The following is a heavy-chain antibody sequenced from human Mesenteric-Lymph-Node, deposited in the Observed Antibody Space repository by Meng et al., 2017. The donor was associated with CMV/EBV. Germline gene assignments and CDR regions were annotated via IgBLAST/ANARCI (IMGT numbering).Heavy chain of an antibody. CDR3: AKDRFGYFDY. V-gene: IGHV3-33*06. J-gene: IGHJ4*02. D-gene: IGHD3-10*01. CDR1: GFTFRGFA. Sequence: SCASSGFTFRGFALHWVRQAPGKGLEWVAVIWYDGSNKYYADSVKGRFTISRDNSKNTLYLQMNSLRAEDTAVYYCAKDRFGYFDYWGQGTLVTVSS. CDR2: IWYDGSNK.